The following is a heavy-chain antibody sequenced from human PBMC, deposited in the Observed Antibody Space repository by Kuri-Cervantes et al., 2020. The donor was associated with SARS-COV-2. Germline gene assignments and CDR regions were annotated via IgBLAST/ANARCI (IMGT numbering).Heavy chain of an antibody. V-gene: IGHV3-21*04. CDR1: GVTFSSYS. CDR3: AKSGSSSSSYVSRLDV. D-gene: IGHD3-16*01. Sequence: GGSLRLSCAASGVTFSSYSMNWVRQAPGKGLEWVSSISSSSSYIYYADSVKGRFTISRDDSKNTLHLQMDSLRGEDTAVYYCAKSGSSSSSYVSRLDVWGKGTTVTVSS. CDR2: ISSSSSYI. J-gene: IGHJ6*04.